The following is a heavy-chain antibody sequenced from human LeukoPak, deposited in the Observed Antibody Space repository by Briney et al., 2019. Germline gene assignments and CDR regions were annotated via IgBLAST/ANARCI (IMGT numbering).Heavy chain of an antibody. V-gene: IGHV4-34*01. Sequence: SETLSLTCAVYGGSFSGYYWSCVRQPPGKGLEWIGEINHSGGTNYTPSLKSRVTISVDTSKNQFSLKLSSVTAADTAVYYCARKAYYYGSGSYYNVYYFDYWGQGTLVTVS. CDR1: GGSFSGYY. CDR3: ARKAYYYGSGSYYNVYYFDY. CDR2: INHSGGT. D-gene: IGHD3-10*01. J-gene: IGHJ4*02.